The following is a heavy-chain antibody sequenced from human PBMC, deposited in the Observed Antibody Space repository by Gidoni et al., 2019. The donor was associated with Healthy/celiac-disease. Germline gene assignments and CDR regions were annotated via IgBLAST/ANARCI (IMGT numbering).Heavy chain of an antibody. J-gene: IGHJ6*03. CDR1: GGSFSGYY. CDR3: ARQGYCSSTSCYRAYYYYYMDV. V-gene: IGHV4-34*01. CDR2: INHSGST. D-gene: IGHD2-2*02. Sequence: QVQLQQWGAGLLKPSETLSLTCAVYGGSFSGYYWSWIRQPPGKGLEWIGEINHSGSTNYNPSLKSRVTISVDTSKNQFSLKLSSVTAADTAVYYCARQGYCSSTSCYRAYYYYYMDVWGKGTTVTVSS.